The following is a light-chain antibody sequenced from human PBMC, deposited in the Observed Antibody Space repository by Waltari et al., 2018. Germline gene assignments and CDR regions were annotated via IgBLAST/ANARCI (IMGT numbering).Light chain of an antibody. Sequence: QSILTQPTSVYGAPGQRVTISCTGSSSNIGAGHDVHCYQGFPGTAPKLLIYGKTTRPSGVPDRFSGSKSGSSASLAINGLQAEDEADYYCQSFDSNVRGGVVFGGGTKVTVL. V-gene: IGLV1-40*01. CDR2: GKT. CDR1: SSNIGAGHD. CDR3: QSFDSNVRGGVV. J-gene: IGLJ3*02.